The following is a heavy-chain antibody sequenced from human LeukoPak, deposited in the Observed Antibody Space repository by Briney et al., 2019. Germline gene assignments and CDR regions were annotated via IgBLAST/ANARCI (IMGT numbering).Heavy chain of an antibody. J-gene: IGHJ4*02. D-gene: IGHD3-16*01. CDR3: ARARQVRGIPTSFDY. CDR2: MNPKNGRT. Sequence: GASVKVSCKASGYTFTSYDINWVRQATGQGLEWMGWMNPKNGRTGYAQKFLGRVTFTRDTSISTAYMDLSSLRSDDTAVYYCARARQVRGIPTSFDYWGQGTLVTVSS. V-gene: IGHV1-8*01. CDR1: GYTFTSYD.